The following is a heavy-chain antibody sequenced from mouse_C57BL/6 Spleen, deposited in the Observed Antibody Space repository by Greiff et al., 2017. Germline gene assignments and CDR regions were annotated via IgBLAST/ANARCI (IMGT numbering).Heavy chain of an antibody. CDR3: ARHYNGSSGFAY. CDR2: INRSGGRT. D-gene: IGHD1-1*01. J-gene: IGHJ3*01. V-gene: IGHV5-2*01. Sequence: EVQRLQSGGGLVQPGESLNLSCESYDYAFPSPDMSWVRQTPEQRLELIAAINRSGGRTYYKDTMERRFIISRDNTKKTVYLQMSRLTSEDAAVYDCARHYNGSSGFAYWGQGTLVTVSA. CDR1: DYAFPSPD.